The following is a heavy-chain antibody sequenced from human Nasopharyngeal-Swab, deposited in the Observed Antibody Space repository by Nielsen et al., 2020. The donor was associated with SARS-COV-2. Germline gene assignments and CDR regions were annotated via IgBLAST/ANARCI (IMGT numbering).Heavy chain of an antibody. D-gene: IGHD2-15*01. Sequence: ISCKGSGYSFTNYWIGWVRQMPGKGLEWMGIIYPGDSETRYSPSFEGQVTISVDKSISTAYLQWSSLKASDTAMYYCVRVQGYCTGGSCYSVFYYFAMDVWGQGTTVTVSS. CDR1: GYSFTNYW. J-gene: IGHJ6*02. V-gene: IGHV5-51*01. CDR2: IYPGDSET. CDR3: VRVQGYCTGGSCYSVFYYFAMDV.